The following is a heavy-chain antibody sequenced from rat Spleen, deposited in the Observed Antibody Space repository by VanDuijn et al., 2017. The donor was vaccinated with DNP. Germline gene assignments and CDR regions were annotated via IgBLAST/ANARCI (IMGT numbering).Heavy chain of an antibody. V-gene: IGHV4-2*01. Sequence: EVKLVESGGGLVQPGRSLKLSCAASGFNFNDYWMGWVRQAPGKGLEWIGEINKDSSTINYTPSLKDKFTISRDNAQNTLYLQMSKLGSEDTAIYYCAGAATPVVTGYYYGMDAWGQATSVAVSS. D-gene: IGHD1-1*01. CDR2: INKDSSTI. J-gene: IGHJ4*01. CDR3: AGAATPVVTGYYYGMDA. CDR1: GFNFNDYW.